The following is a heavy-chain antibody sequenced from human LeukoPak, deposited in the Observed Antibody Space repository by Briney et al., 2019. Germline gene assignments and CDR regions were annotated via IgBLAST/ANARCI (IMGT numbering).Heavy chain of an antibody. J-gene: IGHJ6*03. Sequence: GGSLRLSCAASGFNVSSNYMSWVRQAPGKGLEWVSIIYSGGSTYYADSVKGRFTISTDISKNKLYLQMNSLRAEDTAVYYCARDRGSGWYNAYYYYMDVWGKGTMVTVSS. CDR1: GFNVSSNY. D-gene: IGHD6-19*01. CDR2: IYSGGST. CDR3: ARDRGSGWYNAYYYYMDV. V-gene: IGHV3-66*01.